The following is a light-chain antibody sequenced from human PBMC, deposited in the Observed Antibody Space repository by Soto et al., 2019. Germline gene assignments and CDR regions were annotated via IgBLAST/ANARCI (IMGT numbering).Light chain of an antibody. CDR2: EVT. Sequence: QSALTQPPSASGSPGQSVTISCTGASGDLGGNNYVSWYQQQPGKAPKLMIYEVTKRPSGVPDRFSGSRSGNTASLTVSGLQAADESNYLCSSSAGSYNLRFVGGIKVTVL. J-gene: IGLJ2*01. V-gene: IGLV2-8*01. CDR1: SGDLGGNNY. CDR3: SSSAGSYNLR.